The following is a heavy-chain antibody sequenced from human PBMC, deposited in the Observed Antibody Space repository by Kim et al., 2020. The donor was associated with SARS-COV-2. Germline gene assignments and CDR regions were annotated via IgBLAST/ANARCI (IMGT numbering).Heavy chain of an antibody. CDR1: GFTFSSYG. CDR3: AKSGFGGYFDAFDI. CDR2: ISYDGSNK. J-gene: IGHJ3*02. V-gene: IGHV3-30*18. D-gene: IGHD5-12*01. Sequence: GGSLRLSCAASGFTFSSYGMHWVRQAPGKGLEWVAVISYDGSNKYYADSVKGRFTISRDNSKNTLYLQMNSLRAEDTAVYYCAKSGFGGYFDAFDIWGQGPMVTVSS.